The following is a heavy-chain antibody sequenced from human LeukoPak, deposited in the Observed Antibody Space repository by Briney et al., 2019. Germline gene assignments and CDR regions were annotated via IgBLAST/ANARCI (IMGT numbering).Heavy chain of an antibody. D-gene: IGHD3-22*01. CDR3: ARYYYDSSGYYYKHY. CDR1: GGSISSGSYY. J-gene: IGHJ4*02. V-gene: IGHV4-61*01. CDR2: IYYSGST. Sequence: SQTLSLTCTVSGGSISSGSYYWSWIRQPPGKGLEWIGYIYYSGSTNYNPSLQSRVTMSADTSRNQLSLKLTSVTAADTAVYYCARYYYDSSGYYYKHYWGQGTPVTVSS.